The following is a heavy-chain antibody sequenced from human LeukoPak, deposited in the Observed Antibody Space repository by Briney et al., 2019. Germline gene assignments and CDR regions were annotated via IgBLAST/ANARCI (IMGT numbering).Heavy chain of an antibody. V-gene: IGHV4-59*01. CDR2: IYYSGST. J-gene: IGHJ3*02. Sequence: SETLSLTCTVSGGSISSYYWSWIRQPPGKGLEWIGYIYYSGSTNYNPSLKSRVTISVDTSKNQFSLKLSSVTAADTAVYYCAREPSVGSYYDRDVGEAFDIWGQGTMVTVSS. CDR3: AREPSVGSYYDRDVGEAFDI. CDR1: GGSISSYY. D-gene: IGHD1-26*01.